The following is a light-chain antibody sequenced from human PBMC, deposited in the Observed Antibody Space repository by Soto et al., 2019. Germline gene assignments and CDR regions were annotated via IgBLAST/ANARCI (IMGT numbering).Light chain of an antibody. CDR1: QGISNY. CDR2: WAS. J-gene: IGKJ1*01. CDR3: QQYYSTPRT. V-gene: IGKV4-1*01. Sequence: DIQMTQSPSSLSASVGDRVTITCRASQGISNYLVWYQQKPGQPPKLLIYWASTRESGVPDRFSGSGSGTDFTLTISSLQAEDVAVYYCQQYYSTPRTFGQGTKVDIK.